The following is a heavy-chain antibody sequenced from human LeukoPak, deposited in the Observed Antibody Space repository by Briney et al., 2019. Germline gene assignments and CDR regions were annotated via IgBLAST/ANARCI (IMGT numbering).Heavy chain of an antibody. J-gene: IGHJ1*01. D-gene: IGHD6-13*01. Sequence: GASVKVSCKASGYTFTGYYMHWVRQAPGQGLEWMGWINPNSGGTNYAQKFQGRVTMTRDTSISTAYMELRSLRSDDTAVYHCARDTFAIAAATYFQHWGQGTLVTVSS. CDR2: INPNSGGT. CDR3: ARDTFAIAAATYFQH. CDR1: GYTFTGYY. V-gene: IGHV1-2*02.